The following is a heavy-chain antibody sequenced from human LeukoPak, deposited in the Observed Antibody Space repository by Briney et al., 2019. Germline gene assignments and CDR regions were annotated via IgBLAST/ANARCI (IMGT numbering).Heavy chain of an antibody. Sequence: GGSLRLSCAASGFTFSTYWMHWVRQAPGKGLAWVSHINSDGSSTSYADSVKGRFTISRDNAKNTLYLQMNSLRAEDTAVYYCARVGSGGSCYDYWGQGTLVTVSS. CDR3: ARVGSGGSCYDY. CDR2: INSDGSST. CDR1: GFTFSTYW. D-gene: IGHD2-15*01. J-gene: IGHJ4*02. V-gene: IGHV3-74*01.